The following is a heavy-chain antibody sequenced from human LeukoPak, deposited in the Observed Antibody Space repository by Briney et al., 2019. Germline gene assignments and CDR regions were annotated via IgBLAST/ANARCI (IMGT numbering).Heavy chain of an antibody. J-gene: IGHJ4*02. Sequence: ASVKDSCKASGYTFTGYYMHWVRQAPGQGLEWMGWINPNSGGTNYAQKFQGRVTMTRDTSISTAYMELSRLRSDDKAVCYCARARRMCGGDCSNFDYWGQGTLVTVSS. V-gene: IGHV1-2*02. CDR1: GYTFTGYY. D-gene: IGHD2-21*02. CDR3: ARARRMCGGDCSNFDY. CDR2: INPNSGGT.